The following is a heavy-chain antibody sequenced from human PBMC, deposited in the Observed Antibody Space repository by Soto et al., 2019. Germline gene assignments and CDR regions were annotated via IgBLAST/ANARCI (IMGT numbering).Heavy chain of an antibody. J-gene: IGHJ5*02. CDR3: AHRPWYAFEP. V-gene: IGHV2-5*02. Sequence: QITLKESGPTLVKPTQTITLTCTFSGFSLSTTGVGVGWIRQPPGKALEWLALIYWDGEKRYSPSLKSRLTITKDTSKNQVVLTMTNMDPVDTATYYCAHRPWYAFEPWGQGILVTVSS. D-gene: IGHD6-13*01. CDR1: GFSLSTTGVG. CDR2: IYWDGEK.